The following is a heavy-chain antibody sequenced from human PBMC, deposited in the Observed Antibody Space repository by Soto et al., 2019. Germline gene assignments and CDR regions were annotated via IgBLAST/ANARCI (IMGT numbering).Heavy chain of an antibody. Sequence: EVQLVESGGGLVKPGGSLRLSCAASGFTFSNAWMAWVRQTPGKGLERVGQIEAKSDGGTTDLAAPVRGRFSISRDDSINTVYLQMNSLKSEDSAVYYCTSRLSIFYGMDVWGPGTTVSVSS. D-gene: IGHD3-3*01. V-gene: IGHV3-15*04. CDR3: TSRLSIFYGMDV. CDR2: IEAKSDGGTT. CDR1: GFTFSNAW. J-gene: IGHJ6*02.